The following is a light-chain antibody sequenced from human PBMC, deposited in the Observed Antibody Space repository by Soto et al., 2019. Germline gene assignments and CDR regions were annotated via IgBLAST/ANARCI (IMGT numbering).Light chain of an antibody. J-gene: IGKJ5*01. V-gene: IGKV3-11*01. CDR3: QQRANWPPVIT. CDR1: QTFSSH. CDR2: DAS. Sequence: EIVLTQSPATLSLSPGERATLSCRASQTFSSHLAWYQQKPGQAPRLLIYDASKRATGVPARFRGRVSGTDFTLTISSLEPEDFAVYYCQQRANWPPVITLGQGTRLEIK.